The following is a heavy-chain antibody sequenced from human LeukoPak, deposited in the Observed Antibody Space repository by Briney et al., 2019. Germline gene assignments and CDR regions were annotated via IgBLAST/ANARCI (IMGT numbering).Heavy chain of an antibody. V-gene: IGHV1-58*02. CDR3: AATSYDSSGYYEIDS. J-gene: IGHJ4*02. Sequence: SVTVSCKAPLFIFIRSAMQWVRQTRGQGLEWIGWIVVGSGNTNYAQKFQERVTVTRDMSTNTAYLSLSSLTSEDTAVYFCAATSYDSSGYYEIDSWGQGTLGTVSS. D-gene: IGHD3-22*01. CDR2: IVVGSGNT. CDR1: LFIFIRSA.